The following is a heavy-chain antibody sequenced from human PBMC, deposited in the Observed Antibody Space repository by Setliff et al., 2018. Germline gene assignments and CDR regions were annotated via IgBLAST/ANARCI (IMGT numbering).Heavy chain of an antibody. CDR3: ARGRNIEARLFDS. D-gene: IGHD6-6*01. CDR2: INHLGTT. CDR1: GGSINSGVYY. J-gene: IGHJ5*01. Sequence: ETLSLTCTVSGGSINSGVYYWGWIRQPPGKGLEWIGEINHLGTTNYNPSLKNRVTISIDPAKNQFSLKLPSVTAADTATYYCARGRNIEARLFDSWGQGTLVTVSS. V-gene: IGHV4-39*07.